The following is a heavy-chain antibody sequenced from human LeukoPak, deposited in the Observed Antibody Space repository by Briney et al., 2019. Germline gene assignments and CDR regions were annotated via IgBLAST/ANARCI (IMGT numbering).Heavy chain of an antibody. Sequence: GALRLSCTASGFTFGDYAMSWFRQAPGKGLEWVSAISGSGGSTYYADSVKGRFTISRDKSKNTLYLQMNSLRAEDTAVYYCARDPYNGSYGDDYYYYMDVWGKGTTVTISS. J-gene: IGHJ6*03. CDR1: GFTFGDYA. V-gene: IGHV3-23*01. D-gene: IGHD1-26*01. CDR2: ISGSGGST. CDR3: ARDPYNGSYGDDYYYYMDV.